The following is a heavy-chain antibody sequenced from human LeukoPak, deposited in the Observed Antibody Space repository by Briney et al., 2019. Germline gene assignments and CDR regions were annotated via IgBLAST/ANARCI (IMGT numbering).Heavy chain of an antibody. Sequence: ASVKVSCKASGYTFTSYYMHWVRQAPGQGLEWMGIINPSGGSTSYAQEFQGRVTMTRDTSTSTVYMELSSLRSEDTAVYYCARYYYDSSGYHPGPTNWFDPWGQGTLVTVSS. D-gene: IGHD3-22*01. J-gene: IGHJ5*02. CDR1: GYTFTSYY. V-gene: IGHV1-46*01. CDR2: INPSGGST. CDR3: ARYYYDSSGYHPGPTNWFDP.